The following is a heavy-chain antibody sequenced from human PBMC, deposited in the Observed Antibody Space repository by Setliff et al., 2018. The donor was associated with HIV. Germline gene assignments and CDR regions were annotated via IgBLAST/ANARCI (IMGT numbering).Heavy chain of an antibody. J-gene: IGHJ6*03. CDR2: IIPILGIA. CDR1: GGTFSSYA. CDR3: ARSPSIAAAGTYYYYYMDV. V-gene: IGHV1-69*10. D-gene: IGHD6-13*01. Sequence: ASVKVSCKASGGTFSSYAISWVRQAPGQGLEWMGGIIPILGIANYAQKFQGRVTITTDESTSTAYMELSSLRSEDTAVYYCARSPSIAAAGTYYYYYMDVWGKGTTVTVSS.